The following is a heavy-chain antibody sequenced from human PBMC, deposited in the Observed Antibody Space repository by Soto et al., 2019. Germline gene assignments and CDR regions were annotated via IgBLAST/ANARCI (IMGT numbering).Heavy chain of an antibody. V-gene: IGHV3-23*01. CDR2: ISPNGDTT. CDR3: ARDQSYLSF. CDR1: GLTFSNYA. Sequence: QPGGSLRLSCAASGLTFSNYAMSWVRQAPGMGLEWVSAISPNGDTTNYADSVKGRFTISRDNSKNTVYLQMNSLRADDTAVYYCARDQSYLSFWGLGSLVTVSS. D-gene: IGHD3-10*01. J-gene: IGHJ4*02.